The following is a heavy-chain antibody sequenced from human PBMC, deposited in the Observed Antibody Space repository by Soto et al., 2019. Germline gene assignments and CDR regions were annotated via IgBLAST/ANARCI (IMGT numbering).Heavy chain of an antibody. Sequence: QEQLVQSGAEVKKPGSSMKVSCKASGGIFSTLVITWVRRPPGQGLEWMGGTIPVFGTTNYAQKFQDRVTITADESTNTAYMELSSLRSEDTAMYYCAMGGSPYVWFNEYWGQGTLVTVSS. CDR3: AMGGSPYVWFNEY. D-gene: IGHD3-16*01. CDR2: TIPVFGTT. V-gene: IGHV1-69*01. CDR1: GGIFSTLV. J-gene: IGHJ4*02.